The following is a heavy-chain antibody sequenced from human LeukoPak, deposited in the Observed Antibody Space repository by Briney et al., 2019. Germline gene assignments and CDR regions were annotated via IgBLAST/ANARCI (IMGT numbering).Heavy chain of an antibody. CDR2: ITTTGST. V-gene: IGHV4-4*07. Sequence: PSETLSLTCTVSVGSVGSISGYSWSWIRQPAGKGLEWMGHITTTGSTNYNPSLRSRVTMSVDTSKNQFSLKLSSVTAADTAVYYCARGDCSSSSCSGFYGMDVWGQGTTVTVSS. CDR1: VGSVGSISGYS. J-gene: IGHJ6*02. CDR3: ARGDCSSSSCSGFYGMDV. D-gene: IGHD2-2*01.